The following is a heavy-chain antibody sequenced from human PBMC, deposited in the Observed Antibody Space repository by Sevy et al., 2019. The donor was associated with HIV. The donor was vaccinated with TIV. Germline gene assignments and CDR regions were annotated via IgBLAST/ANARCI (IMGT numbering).Heavy chain of an antibody. Sequence: GGSLRLSCATSGFTFSSYSMNWVRQAPGKGLEWVSSISSSSSYIYYADSVKGRFTISRDNAKNSLYLQMNSLRAEDTAVYYCARERQETIFGVVIIPGRYYYYMDVWGKGTTVTVSS. CDR1: GFTFSSYS. V-gene: IGHV3-21*01. CDR2: ISSSSSYI. J-gene: IGHJ6*03. D-gene: IGHD3-3*01. CDR3: ARERQETIFGVVIIPGRYYYYMDV.